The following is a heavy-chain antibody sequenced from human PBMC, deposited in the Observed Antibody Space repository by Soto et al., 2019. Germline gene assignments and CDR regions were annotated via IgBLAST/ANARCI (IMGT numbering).Heavy chain of an antibody. V-gene: IGHV3-23*01. CDR2: VSASGLNT. D-gene: IGHD1-1*01. Sequence: EVQWLDSGGKVVQPGGSLTLSCAAAGFTFSTYAMAWVRQAPGQGLEWVSGVSASGLNTDYADPVKGRFYISRDNSKNTVSLHMNSLRAEDTALYYCAKARPRRTSGSCFDYWGHGTPVTVSS. CDR1: GFTFSTYA. CDR3: AKARPRRTSGSCFDY. J-gene: IGHJ4*01.